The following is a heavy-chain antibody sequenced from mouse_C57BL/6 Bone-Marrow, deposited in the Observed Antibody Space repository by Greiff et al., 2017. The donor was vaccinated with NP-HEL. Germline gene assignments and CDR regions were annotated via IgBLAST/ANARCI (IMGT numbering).Heavy chain of an antibody. CDR2: IDPNRGGT. D-gene: IGHD2-4*01. CDR1: GYPFTSYW. CDR3: ARGPIYDYDWDWYFDV. V-gene: IGHV1-72*01. Sequence: QVQLQQPGAELVKPGASVKLSCTASGYPFTSYWMHWVKQRPGLGLDWIGRIDPNRGGTKYDEKFTSMATLTVDKPSSTAYMQLSSLTSEDSAVYYCARGPIYDYDWDWYFDVWGTGTTVTVSS. J-gene: IGHJ1*03.